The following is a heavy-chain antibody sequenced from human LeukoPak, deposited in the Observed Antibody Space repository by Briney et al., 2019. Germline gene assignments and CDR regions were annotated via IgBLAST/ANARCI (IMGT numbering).Heavy chain of an antibody. V-gene: IGHV4-39*01. J-gene: IGHJ4*02. D-gene: IGHD6-19*01. CDR2: IYYSGST. Sequence: TSETLSLTCTVSGGSISSDSYYWAWIRQPPGKGLEWIASIYYSGSTYYNPSLKSRVTISVDTSRNQFSLKLSSVTAADTAVYYCASLAVAGLSEGYWGQGTLVIVSS. CDR3: ASLAVAGLSEGY. CDR1: GGSISSDSYY.